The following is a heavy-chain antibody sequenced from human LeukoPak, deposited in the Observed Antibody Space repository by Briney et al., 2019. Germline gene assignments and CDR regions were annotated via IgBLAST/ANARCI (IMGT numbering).Heavy chain of an antibody. CDR2: ISGYNGYT. CDR3: ARVRDWLNWLDR. CDR1: GYTFSSYG. J-gene: IGHJ5*02. Sequence: ASVKVSCKASGYTFSSYGISWVRQAPGQGLEWMGWISGYNGYTNYAQKLQGRVTMTTDTFTSTAYMELRSLRSDDTAVYYCARVRDWLNWLDRWGQGTLVTVSS. V-gene: IGHV1-18*04. D-gene: IGHD3/OR15-3a*01.